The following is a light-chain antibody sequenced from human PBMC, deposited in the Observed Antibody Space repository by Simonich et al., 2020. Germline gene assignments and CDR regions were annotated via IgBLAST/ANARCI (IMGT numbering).Light chain of an antibody. V-gene: IGKV3-20*01. CDR2: GAS. CDR3: QQYYSTPFT. J-gene: IGKJ3*01. CDR1: QSVSSSY. Sequence: EIVLTQSPGTLSLSPGERAPLSCRASQSVSSSYLAWYQQKPGQAPRLLIYGASSRATGIPDRFSGSGSGTDFTLTISSLQAEDVAVYYCQQYYSTPFTFGPGTKVDIK.